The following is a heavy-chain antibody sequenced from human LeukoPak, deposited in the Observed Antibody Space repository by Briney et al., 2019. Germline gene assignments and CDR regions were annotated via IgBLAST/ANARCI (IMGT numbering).Heavy chain of an antibody. CDR2: VYYTGST. CDR3: TRDQYHFDRDYFNYYMDV. Sequence: SQTLSLTCTVSGGSISSFHWSWIRQPPGKGLEWIGYVYYTGSTNYNPSLESRVTISVDTSQNQFSLKMNSVTAADTAVYYCTRDQYHFDRDYFNYYMDVWGKGTTVTVSS. CDR1: GGSISSFH. J-gene: IGHJ6*03. D-gene: IGHD3-22*01. V-gene: IGHV4-59*01.